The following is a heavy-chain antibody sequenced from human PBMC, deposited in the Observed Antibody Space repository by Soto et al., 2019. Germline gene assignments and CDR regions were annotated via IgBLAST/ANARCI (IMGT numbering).Heavy chain of an antibody. Sequence: QVQLVQSGAEVKKPGASVRISCRASGYSFTSTYVHWVRQAPGQGPEWMGIINPAGGTTYYAQKFQGRLTIPSDTSTDTVFMDLNALTSEDTAVYFCALKVVTYYDNWGQGTLLTVSS. J-gene: IGHJ4*02. CDR1: GYSFTSTY. D-gene: IGHD2-21*02. CDR2: INPAGGTT. V-gene: IGHV1-46*01. CDR3: ALKVVTYYDN.